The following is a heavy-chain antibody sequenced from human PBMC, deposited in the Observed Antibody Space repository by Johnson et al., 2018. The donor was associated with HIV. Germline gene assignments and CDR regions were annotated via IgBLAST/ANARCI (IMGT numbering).Heavy chain of an antibody. V-gene: IGHV3-66*02. Sequence: VQLVESGGGLVQPGGSLRLSCAASGFKFDDHYMSWIRQAPGKGLEWVSVIYSGGTTFYADSVKGRFTISRDNSKNTLYLQMNSLRAEDTAVYYCAKGDKMATITSRYDAFDLWGQGTMVIVSS. CDR1: GFKFDDHY. D-gene: IGHD5-24*01. J-gene: IGHJ3*01. CDR2: IYSGGTT. CDR3: AKGDKMATITSRYDAFDL.